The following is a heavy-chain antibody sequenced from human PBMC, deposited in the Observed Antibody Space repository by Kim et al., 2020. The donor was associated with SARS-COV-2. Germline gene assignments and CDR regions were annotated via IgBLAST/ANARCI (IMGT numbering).Heavy chain of an antibody. CDR1: GGSISSYY. J-gene: IGHJ4*02. CDR2: IYYSGST. D-gene: IGHD5-12*01. V-gene: IGHV4-59*01. Sequence: SETLSLTCTVSGGSISSYYWSWIRQPPGKGLECIGYIYYSGSTNYNPSLKSRVTISVDTSKNQFSLKLSSVTAADTAVYYCARALYSGYDWGFDYWGQGT. CDR3: ARALYSGYDWGFDY.